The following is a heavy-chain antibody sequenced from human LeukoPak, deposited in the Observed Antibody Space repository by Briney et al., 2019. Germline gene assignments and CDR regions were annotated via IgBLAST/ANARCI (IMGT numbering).Heavy chain of an antibody. V-gene: IGHV3-21*01. D-gene: IGHD1-1*01. CDR3: ARIPDGTTGMGY. CDR1: GFTFSSYS. CDR2: ISSSSSYI. Sequence: GGSLRLSCAASGFTFSSYSMNWVRLAPGKGLEWVSSISSSSSYIYYADSVKGRFTISRDNAKNSLYLQMNSLRAEDTAVYYCARIPDGTTGMGYWGQGTLVTVSS. J-gene: IGHJ4*02.